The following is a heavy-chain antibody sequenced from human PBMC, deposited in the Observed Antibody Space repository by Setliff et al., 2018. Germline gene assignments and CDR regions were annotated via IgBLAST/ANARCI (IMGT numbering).Heavy chain of an antibody. Sequence: ASVKVSCKASGYTFSDYGISWVRQAPGQGLEWMGWISPHTGNTFYAPQFQGRVIMTTDTSTNTAYMDLRSLRSDDTAVYFCSRLVRFCTRTVCQRLSGDDFWGQGTRSPSPQ. CDR1: GYTFSDYG. V-gene: IGHV1-18*01. D-gene: IGHD3-10*01. J-gene: IGHJ4*02. CDR2: ISPHTGNT. CDR3: SRLVRFCTRTVCQRLSGDDF.